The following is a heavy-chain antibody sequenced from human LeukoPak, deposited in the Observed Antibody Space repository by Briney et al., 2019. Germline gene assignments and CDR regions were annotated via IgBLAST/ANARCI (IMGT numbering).Heavy chain of an antibody. J-gene: IGHJ6*02. CDR3: VRATEGGAMDV. Sequence: GGSLRLSCEASGFRFSDYYMTWIRQTPGRGLEWVSYISNGGDSTSYADSLEGRFTISRDNAKNSLYLRMNSLRAEDTVMYYCVRATEGGAMDVWGQGTTVTVSS. CDR1: GFRFSDYY. D-gene: IGHD2-21*02. CDR2: ISNGGDST. V-gene: IGHV3-11*05.